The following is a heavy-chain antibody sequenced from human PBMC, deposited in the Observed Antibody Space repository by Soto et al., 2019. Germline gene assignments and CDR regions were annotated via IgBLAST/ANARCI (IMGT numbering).Heavy chain of an antibody. D-gene: IGHD2-2*01. CDR2: IYYAGST. CDR1: GGSISSYY. CDR3: ARGPVGYCISTSCSREVWFDP. Sequence: SETLSLTCTVSGGSISSYYWSWIRQPPGKGLEWIGYIYYAGSTKYNPSLNSRVTISVDTSKNQFSLKLSSVTAADTAVYYCARGPVGYCISTSCSREVWFDPWGQGTLVTVSS. V-gene: IGHV4-59*08. J-gene: IGHJ5*02.